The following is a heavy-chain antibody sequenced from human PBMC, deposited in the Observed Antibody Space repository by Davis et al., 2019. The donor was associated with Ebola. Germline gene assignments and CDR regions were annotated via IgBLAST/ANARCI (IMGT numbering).Heavy chain of an antibody. Sequence: AASVKVSCKASGYTFTSYDINWVRQATGQGLEWMGWISAYNGNTNYAQKLQGRVTMTTDTSTSTAYMELRSLRSDDTAVYYCARGVDNYDYIWGRRSAFDIWGQGTMVTVSS. CDR2: ISAYNGNT. D-gene: IGHD3-16*01. V-gene: IGHV1-18*01. CDR1: GYTFTSYD. CDR3: ARGVDNYDYIWGRRSAFDI. J-gene: IGHJ3*02.